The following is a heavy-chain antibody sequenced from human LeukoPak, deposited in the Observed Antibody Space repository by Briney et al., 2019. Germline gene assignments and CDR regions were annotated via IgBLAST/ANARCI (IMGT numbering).Heavy chain of an antibody. J-gene: IGHJ4*02. Sequence: SETLSLTCTVSGGSISSGGYYWSWIRQHPGKGLEWIGYIYYSGSTYYNPSLKSRVTISVDTSKNQFSLKLSSVTAADTAVCYCARKGSYYGLDYWGQGTLVTVSS. V-gene: IGHV4-31*03. CDR2: IYYSGST. CDR3: ARKGSYYGLDY. D-gene: IGHD3-10*01. CDR1: GGSISSGGYY.